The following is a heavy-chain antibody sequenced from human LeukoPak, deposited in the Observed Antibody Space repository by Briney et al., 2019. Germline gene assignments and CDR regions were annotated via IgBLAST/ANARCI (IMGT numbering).Heavy chain of an antibody. Sequence: ASVKVSCKASGYTFTSYYMHWVRQAPAQGLEWMGIINPSGGSTSYAQKFQGRVTMTRDTSTSTVYMELSSLRSEDTAVYYCARGIGGSYYVGYYFDYWGQGTLVTVSS. CDR1: GYTFTSYY. CDR3: ARGIGGSYYVGYYFDY. CDR2: INPSGGST. D-gene: IGHD1-26*01. J-gene: IGHJ4*02. V-gene: IGHV1-46*01.